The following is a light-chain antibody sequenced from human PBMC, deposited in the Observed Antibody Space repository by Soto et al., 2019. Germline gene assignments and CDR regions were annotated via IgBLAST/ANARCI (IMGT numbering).Light chain of an antibody. CDR3: QKYDSAPFT. Sequence: DIQMTQSPSSLSAYLGDRVTITCRASQGISNYLAWYQQKPGRLPKLLLFGASTLQSGVPARFSGSGSGTLFTLTINGLLPEDVATYYCQKYDSAPFTFGPGTKVDGK. CDR1: QGISNY. V-gene: IGKV1-27*01. CDR2: GAS. J-gene: IGKJ3*01.